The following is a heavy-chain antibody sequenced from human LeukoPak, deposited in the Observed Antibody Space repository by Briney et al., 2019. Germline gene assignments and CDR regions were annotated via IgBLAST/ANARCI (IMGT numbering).Heavy chain of an antibody. CDR2: IYYSGST. J-gene: IGHJ6*02. CDR1: GGSISSGGYY. CDR3: ARTCPKYYYYYGMDV. Sequence: SQTLSLTCTVSGGSISSGGYYWSWVRQHPGKGLEWIGYIYYSGSTYYNPSLKSRVTISVDTSKNQFSLKLSSVTAADTAVYYCARTCPKYYYYYGMDVWGQGTTVTVSS. V-gene: IGHV4-31*03.